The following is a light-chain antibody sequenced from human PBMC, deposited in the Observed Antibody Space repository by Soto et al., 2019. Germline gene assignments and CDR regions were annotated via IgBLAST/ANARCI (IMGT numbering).Light chain of an antibody. CDR2: GAS. CDR3: QQYGISPFT. J-gene: IGKJ3*01. CDR1: QSVSSTY. V-gene: IGKV3-20*01. Sequence: EIVLTQSPGTLSLSPGERATLSCRASQSVSSTYLAWYQQKHGQAPRLLIYGASSRATGIPDRFSGSGSGTDFTLTISRLEPEDFAVYYCQQYGISPFTFGPGTKVDI.